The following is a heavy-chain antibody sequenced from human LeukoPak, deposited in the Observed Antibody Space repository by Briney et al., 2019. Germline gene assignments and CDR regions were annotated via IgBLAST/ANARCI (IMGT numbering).Heavy chain of an antibody. CDR2: INHSGST. V-gene: IGHV4-34*01. J-gene: IGHJ4*02. Sequence: AETLSLTCAVYGGSFSGYYWSWIRQPPGKGLEWIGEINHSGSTNYNPSLKSRVTISVDTSKNQFSLKLSSVTAADTAVYYCARRGAGQLTFDVDAFDIWGQGTLVTVSS. D-gene: IGHD3-9*01. CDR1: GGSFSGYY. CDR3: ARRGAGQLTFDVDAFDI.